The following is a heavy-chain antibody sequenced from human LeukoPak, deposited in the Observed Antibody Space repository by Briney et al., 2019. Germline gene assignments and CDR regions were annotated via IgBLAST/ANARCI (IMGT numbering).Heavy chain of an antibody. CDR1: GGSISSHY. CDR2: INHSGST. J-gene: IGHJ4*02. V-gene: IGHV4-34*01. Sequence: SEILSLTCTVSGGSISSHYWSWIRQPPGKGLEWIGEINHSGSTNYNPSLKSRVTISVDTSKNQFPLKLSSVTAADTAVYYCARRYSSGWYQAFDYWGQGTLVTVSS. D-gene: IGHD6-19*01. CDR3: ARRYSSGWYQAFDY.